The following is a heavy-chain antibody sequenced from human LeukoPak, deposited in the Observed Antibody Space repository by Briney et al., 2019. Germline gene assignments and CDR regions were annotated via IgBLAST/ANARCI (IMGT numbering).Heavy chain of an antibody. Sequence: PGGSLRLSCAASGFTFSGSAMHWVRQASGKGLEWVGRIRSKANSYATAYAASVKGRFTISRDDSKNTAYLQMNSLKTEDTAVYYCTRSMGQQPGPDPSYYYYMDVWGKGTTVTVSS. J-gene: IGHJ6*03. CDR2: IRSKANSYAT. V-gene: IGHV3-73*01. CDR1: GFTFSGSA. D-gene: IGHD6-13*01. CDR3: TRSMGQQPGPDPSYYYYMDV.